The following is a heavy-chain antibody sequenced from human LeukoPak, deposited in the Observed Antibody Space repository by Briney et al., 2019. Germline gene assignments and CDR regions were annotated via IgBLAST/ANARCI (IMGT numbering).Heavy chain of an antibody. Sequence: GGSLRLSCAASGFTFSSYSMNWVRQAPGKGLEWVSYISSSSTIYYADSVKGRFTISRDNAKNSLYLQMNSLRAEDTAVYYCAKARGAFDIWGQGTMVTVSS. CDR1: GFTFSSYS. J-gene: IGHJ3*02. CDR2: ISSSSTI. V-gene: IGHV3-48*04. CDR3: AKARGAFDI. D-gene: IGHD3-10*01.